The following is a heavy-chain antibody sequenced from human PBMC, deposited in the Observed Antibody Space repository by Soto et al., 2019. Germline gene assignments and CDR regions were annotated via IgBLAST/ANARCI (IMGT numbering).Heavy chain of an antibody. CDR3: ARDFAYFDS. CDR1: GGSFKSGSYS. Sequence: QVQLQESGPGLVKPSETLSLTCTVSGGSFKSGSYSWSWIRQPPGKGLEWIGYVYHTERTSYNPSLKSRVSISMDTSNNQFSLNLDSVTAADTAVYFCARDFAYFDSWGQGTLVXVSS. V-gene: IGHV4-61*01. J-gene: IGHJ4*02. D-gene: IGHD3-3*01. CDR2: VYHTERT.